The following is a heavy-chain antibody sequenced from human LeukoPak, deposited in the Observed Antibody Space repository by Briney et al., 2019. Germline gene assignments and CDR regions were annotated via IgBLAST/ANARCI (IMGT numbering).Heavy chain of an antibody. Sequence: ASVKVSCKASGYTFTSYAMNWVRQAPGQVLEWMGWINTNTGNPTYAQGFTGRFVFSLDTSVSTAYLQISSLKAEDTAVYYCATEGRNEPDRYYDFWSGYLATRFYYGMDVWGQGTTVTVSS. CDR2: INTNTGNP. V-gene: IGHV7-4-1*02. CDR3: ATEGRNEPDRYYDFWSGYLATRFYYGMDV. J-gene: IGHJ6*02. D-gene: IGHD3-3*01. CDR1: GYTFTSYA.